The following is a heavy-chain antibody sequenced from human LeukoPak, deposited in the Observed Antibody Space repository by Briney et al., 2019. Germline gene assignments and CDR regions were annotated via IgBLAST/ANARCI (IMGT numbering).Heavy chain of an antibody. J-gene: IGHJ6*02. CDR3: ARGGATYYYDSSGYYPLKYYGMDV. V-gene: IGHV1-8*01. Sequence: ASVKVSCKASGYTFTSYDINWVRQATGQGLVWMGWMNPNSGNTGYAQKFQGRVTMTRNTSISTAYMELSSLRSEDTAVYYCARGGATYYYDSSGYYPLKYYGMDVWGQGTTVTVSS. CDR1: GYTFTSYD. CDR2: MNPNSGNT. D-gene: IGHD3-22*01.